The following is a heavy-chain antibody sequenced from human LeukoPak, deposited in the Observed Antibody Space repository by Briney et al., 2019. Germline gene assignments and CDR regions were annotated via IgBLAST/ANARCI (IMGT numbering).Heavy chain of an antibody. Sequence: GGSLRLSCEGSGFTFSSHGMAWVRQDPGKALDWVSGINGRGDDKYYAVSVRGRFTVSRDNSRNTLYLHMSVLRAEDTAVYYCVKMAGPERRHCFDSWGPGIVVSVSS. CDR1: GFTFSSHG. CDR2: INGRGDDK. J-gene: IGHJ4*02. D-gene: IGHD1-1*01. V-gene: IGHV3-23*01. CDR3: VKMAGPERRHCFDS.